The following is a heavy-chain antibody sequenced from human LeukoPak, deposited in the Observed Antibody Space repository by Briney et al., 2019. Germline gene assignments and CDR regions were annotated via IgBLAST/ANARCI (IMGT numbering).Heavy chain of an antibody. CDR2: INTYNGNT. CDR1: GYTFNNCG. D-gene: IGHD5-24*01. V-gene: IGHV1-18*01. Sequence: ASVKVSCKAFGYTFNNCGISWVRQAPGQGLEWMGWINTYNGNTNYAQNLQGRVTMTTDTSTSTAYMELRSLRSDDTAVYYCARNEEMATIADYWGQGTLVIVSS. J-gene: IGHJ4*02. CDR3: ARNEEMATIADY.